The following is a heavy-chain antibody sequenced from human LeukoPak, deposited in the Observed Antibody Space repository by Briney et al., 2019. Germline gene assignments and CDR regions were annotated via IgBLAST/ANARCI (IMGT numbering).Heavy chain of an antibody. D-gene: IGHD1-26*01. Sequence: ASVKVSCKASAYTFTGYYMHWVRQAPGQGLEWMGRINPNSGGTNYAQKFQGRVTMTRDTSISTAYMELSRLRSDDTAVYYCARDLRDIVGAKGAFDIWGQGTMVTVSS. CDR1: AYTFTGYY. J-gene: IGHJ3*02. CDR3: ARDLRDIVGAKGAFDI. V-gene: IGHV1-2*06. CDR2: INPNSGGT.